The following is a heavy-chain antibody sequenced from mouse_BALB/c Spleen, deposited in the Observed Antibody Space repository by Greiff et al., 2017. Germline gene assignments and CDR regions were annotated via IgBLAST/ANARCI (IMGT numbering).Heavy chain of an antibody. Sequence: VQLQQSGPSLVKPSQTLSLTCSVTGDSITSGYWNWIRKFPGNKLEYMGYISYSGSTYYNPSLKSRISITRDTSKNQYYLQLNSVTTEDTATYYCARVYGNFGYFDVWGAGTTVTVSS. CDR1: GDSITSGY. V-gene: IGHV3-8*02. J-gene: IGHJ1*01. CDR3: ARVYGNFGYFDV. D-gene: IGHD2-1*01. CDR2: ISYSGST.